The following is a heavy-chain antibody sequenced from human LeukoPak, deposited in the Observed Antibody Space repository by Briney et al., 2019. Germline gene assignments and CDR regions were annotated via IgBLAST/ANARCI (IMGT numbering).Heavy chain of an antibody. D-gene: IGHD3-22*01. CDR1: GGSISGYY. Sequence: ASETLSLTCTVSGGSISGYYWSWIRQPPGKGLEWIGYIFYSGSATYNPSLRSRVTISVDTSKNQFSLKLSSVTAADTAVYYCARGTMMVGPWGQGTLVTVSS. J-gene: IGHJ5*02. V-gene: IGHV4-59*01. CDR2: IFYSGSA. CDR3: ARGTMMVGP.